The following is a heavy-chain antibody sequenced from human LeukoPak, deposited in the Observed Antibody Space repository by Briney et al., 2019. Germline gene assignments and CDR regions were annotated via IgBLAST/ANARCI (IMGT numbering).Heavy chain of an antibody. CDR2: ISSSSSYI. CDR1: GLTFSSYI. J-gene: IGHJ4*02. CDR3: ARNHNRSGWFPNGY. Sequence: GGSLRLSCAASGLTFSSYIMNWVRQAPGKGLEWVSSISSSSSYIYYADSVKGRFTISRDNAKNSLYLQMNSLRAEDTAVYYCARNHNRSGWFPNGYWGQGTLVTVSS. V-gene: IGHV3-21*01. D-gene: IGHD6-19*01.